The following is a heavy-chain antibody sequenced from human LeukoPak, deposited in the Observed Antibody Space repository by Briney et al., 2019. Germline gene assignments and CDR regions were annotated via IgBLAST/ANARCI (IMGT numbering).Heavy chain of an antibody. CDR2: LSSNSRTI. CDR1: GFSFSTPE. V-gene: IGHV3-48*03. CDR3: ARASYTGFDLYFDY. D-gene: IGHD5-12*01. Sequence: GGSLRLSCSPAGFSFSTPEITSVRQAPGKWRELVSYLSSNSRTIYYPDSVRGRFTISSDNTSYSVFLQLNSLRVEDTGFYYCARASYTGFDLYFDYWGQGTVVTVCS. J-gene: IGHJ4*02.